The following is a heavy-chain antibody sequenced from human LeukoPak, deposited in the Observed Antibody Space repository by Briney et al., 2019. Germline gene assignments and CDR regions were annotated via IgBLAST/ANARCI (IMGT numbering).Heavy chain of an antibody. CDR1: GFIFRNYA. D-gene: IGHD3-9*01. CDR3: AKWGDYDILTGYYVSDF. V-gene: IGHV3-23*01. CDR2: ITGSGDTT. Sequence: PRPSLRLSCAASGFIFRNYATSWVRPAPGKGLEWVSAITGSGDTTYYADSVKGRFTVPKDNCKNTLHVEMNTLRAEDTAVYYCAKWGDYDILTGYYVSDFWGQGTLVTVSS. J-gene: IGHJ4*02.